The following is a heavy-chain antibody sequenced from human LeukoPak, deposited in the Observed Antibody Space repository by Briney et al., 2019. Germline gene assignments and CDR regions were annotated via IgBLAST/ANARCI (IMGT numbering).Heavy chain of an antibody. V-gene: IGHV3-23*01. D-gene: IGHD3-10*01. J-gene: IGHJ6*04. CDR3: AKPTVGSGSHYGLDV. CDR2: ITGSAADT. Sequence: GGSLRLSCAASGFTLSNYAMSWARQAPGKRLDWVSAITGSAADTYSADSVKGRFTISRDNSRNTLYLQMNSLRAEDTAVYYCAKPTVGSGSHYGLDVWGKGTTVTVSS. CDR1: GFTLSNYA.